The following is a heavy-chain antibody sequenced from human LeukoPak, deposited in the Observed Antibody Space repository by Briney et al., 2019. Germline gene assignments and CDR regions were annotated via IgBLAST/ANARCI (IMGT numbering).Heavy chain of an antibody. CDR3: AKDGWFGEIWYFDL. Sequence: GGSLRLSCAASGFTFSSYAMHWVRQAPGKGLEWVAVISYDGSNKYYADSVKGRFTISRDNSKNTLYLQMNSLRAEDTAVYYCAKDGWFGEIWYFDLWGRGTLVTVSS. CDR2: ISYDGSNK. V-gene: IGHV3-30-3*01. D-gene: IGHD3-10*01. J-gene: IGHJ2*01. CDR1: GFTFSSYA.